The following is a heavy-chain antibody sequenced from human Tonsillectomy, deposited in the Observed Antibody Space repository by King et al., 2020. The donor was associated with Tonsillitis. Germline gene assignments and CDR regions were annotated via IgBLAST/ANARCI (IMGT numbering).Heavy chain of an antibody. CDR2: ISSDTSPI. D-gene: IGHD6-6*01. J-gene: IGHJ4*02. V-gene: IGHV3-48*04. Sequence: VQLVESGGGLVRPGGSLRLSCAASGFTFRSYSMNWVRQAPGKGLEWVSYISSDTSPIFYADSVKGRFTISIDNAKNSLYLQMNSLGAEDTAVYYCARASYNSSPDYWGQGTLVTVSS. CDR1: GFTFRSYS. CDR3: ARASYNSSPDY.